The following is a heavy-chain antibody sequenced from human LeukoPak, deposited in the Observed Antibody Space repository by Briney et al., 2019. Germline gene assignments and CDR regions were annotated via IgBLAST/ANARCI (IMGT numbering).Heavy chain of an antibody. D-gene: IGHD2-15*01. J-gene: IGHJ4*02. CDR2: ISGSGGST. V-gene: IGHV3-23*01. CDR3: ARDRWQFDY. CDR1: GFTFSSYA. Sequence: PGGSLRLSCAASGFTFSSYAMSWVRQAPGKGLEWVSAISGSGGSTYYADSVKGRFTISRDNAKNSLYLQMNSLRAEDTAVYYCARDRWQFDYWGQGTLVTVSS.